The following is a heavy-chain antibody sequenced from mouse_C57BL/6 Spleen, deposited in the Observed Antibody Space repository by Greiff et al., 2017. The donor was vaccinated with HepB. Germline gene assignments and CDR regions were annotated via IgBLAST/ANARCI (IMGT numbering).Heavy chain of an antibody. J-gene: IGHJ4*01. V-gene: IGHV3-1*01. Sequence: EVKLVDSGPGMVKPSQSLSLTCTVTGYSITSGYDWYWIRHFPGNKLEWMGYISYSGSTNYNPSLKSRISITHDTSKNHFFLKLNSVTTEDTATYYCARSPIGYEAMGYWGQGTSVTVSS. CDR2: ISYSGST. CDR1: GYSITSGYD. CDR3: ARSPIGYEAMGY. D-gene: IGHD6-5*01.